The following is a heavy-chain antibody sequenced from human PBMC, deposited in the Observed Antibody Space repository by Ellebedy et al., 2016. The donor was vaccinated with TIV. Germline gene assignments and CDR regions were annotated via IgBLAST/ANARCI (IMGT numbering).Heavy chain of an antibody. Sequence: SETLSLTCTVSGGSISSSSYYWGWIRQSPGKGLEWIGSIYYSGSTYYNPSLKSRVTISVDTSKNQFSLKLSSVTAADTAVYYCARDEAYYDSSGYHWGFDYWGQGTLVTVSS. D-gene: IGHD3-22*01. V-gene: IGHV4-39*07. J-gene: IGHJ4*02. CDR2: IYYSGST. CDR3: ARDEAYYDSSGYHWGFDY. CDR1: GGSISSSSYY.